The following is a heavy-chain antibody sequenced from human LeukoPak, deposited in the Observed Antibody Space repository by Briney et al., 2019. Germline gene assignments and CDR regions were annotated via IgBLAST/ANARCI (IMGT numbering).Heavy chain of an antibody. J-gene: IGHJ4*02. D-gene: IGHD2-15*01. Sequence: ASVKVSCKASGYTFTNNDINWVRQAPGQGLEWMGWMNPNSGNRGHVQKFQGRVTITRDTSISTAYLELSSLRSEDTAVYYCARVPDLRSCSGGGSCYRLDYWGQGTLVAVSS. V-gene: IGHV1-8*03. CDR1: GYTFTNND. CDR3: ARVPDLRSCSGGGSCYRLDY. CDR2: MNPNSGNR.